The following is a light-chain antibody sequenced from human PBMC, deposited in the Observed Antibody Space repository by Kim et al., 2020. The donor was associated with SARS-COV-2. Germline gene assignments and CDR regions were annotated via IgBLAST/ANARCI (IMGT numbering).Light chain of an antibody. J-gene: IGKJ5*01. Sequence: ASVGDTVTITCRASQGVNNYVAWYQQKPGKVLRLLIFAAARLQRGVPSRFRGSVSGPDFTLTISSLQPEDFASYYCQQYNTYPLTFGQGTRLEIK. CDR3: QQYNTYPLT. CDR2: AAA. CDR1: QGVNNY. V-gene: IGKV1-16*01.